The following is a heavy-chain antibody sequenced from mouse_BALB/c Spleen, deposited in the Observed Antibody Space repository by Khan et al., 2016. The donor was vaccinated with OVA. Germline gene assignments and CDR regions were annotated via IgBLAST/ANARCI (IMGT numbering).Heavy chain of an antibody. CDR3: AGPHYFSYTVEH. CDR1: GYSFTNYG. J-gene: IGHJ4*01. V-gene: IGHV9-3-1*01. CDR2: INTYTGKP. Sequence: QIQLVQSGPELKKPGETVKISCKASGYSFTNYGMNWVKQSPGKALKWMGWINTYTGKPTYADDFKGRFAFSLETSASTAYLQINNLKNDDTATYDDAGPHYFSYTVEHWGQGTSVTVSS. D-gene: IGHD1-1*01.